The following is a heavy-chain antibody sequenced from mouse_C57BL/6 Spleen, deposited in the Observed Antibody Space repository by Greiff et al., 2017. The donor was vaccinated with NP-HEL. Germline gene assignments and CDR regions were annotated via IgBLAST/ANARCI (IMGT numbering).Heavy chain of an antibody. V-gene: IGHV5-4*01. CDR3: ARDDGSSPFAY. CDR2: ISDGGSYT. J-gene: IGHJ3*01. CDR1: GFTFSSYA. D-gene: IGHD1-1*01. Sequence: VQGVESGGGLVKPGGSLKLSCAASGFTFSSYAMSWVRQTPEKRLEWVATISDGGSYTYYPDNVKGRFTISRDNAKNNLYLQMSHLKSEDTAMYYCARDDGSSPFAYWGQGTLVTVSA.